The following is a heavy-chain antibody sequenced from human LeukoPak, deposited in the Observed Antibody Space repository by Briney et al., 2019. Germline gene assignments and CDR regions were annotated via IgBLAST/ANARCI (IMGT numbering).Heavy chain of an antibody. Sequence: PGGSLRLSCEASGFIFSSYWMGWVRQVPGKGLEWVANIHPDGSETSYVDSVKGRFTISRDNAKKSMFLQMNSLRAEETAVYNCVRWGAEAGMDYWGQGTLVTVSS. V-gene: IGHV3-7*01. J-gene: IGHJ4*02. D-gene: IGHD6-19*01. CDR2: IHPDGSET. CDR3: VRWGAEAGMDY. CDR1: GFIFSSYW.